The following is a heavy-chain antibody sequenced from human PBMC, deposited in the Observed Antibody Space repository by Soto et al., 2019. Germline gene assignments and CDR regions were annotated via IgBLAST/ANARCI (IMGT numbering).Heavy chain of an antibody. CDR2: IIPIFGTA. J-gene: IGHJ4*02. CDR3: ARGTPVLIWHYCSSTSCYTPTHFDY. V-gene: IGHV1-69*01. Sequence: QVQLVQSGAEVKKPGSSVKVSCKASGGTFSSYAISWVRQAPGQGLEWMGGIIPIFGTANYAQKFQGRVTSNEDESRSTAYMELSSLRPEDTAVYYCARGTPVLIWHYCSSTSCYTPTHFDYWGQGTLVPVSS. CDR1: GGTFSSYA. D-gene: IGHD2-2*02.